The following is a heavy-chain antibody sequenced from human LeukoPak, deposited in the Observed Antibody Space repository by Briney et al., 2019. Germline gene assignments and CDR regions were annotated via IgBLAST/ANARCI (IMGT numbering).Heavy chain of an antibody. J-gene: IGHJ5*02. V-gene: IGHV1-8*01. CDR2: MNPNSGNT. D-gene: IGHD3-22*01. CDR1: GYTFTSYD. CDR3: ARGPVRITMIVVVITKDNWFDP. Sequence: ASVKVSCKASGYTFTSYDINWVRRATGQGLEWMGWMNPNSGNTGYVQKFQGRVTMTRNTSISTAYMELSSLRSEDTAVYYCARGPVRITMIVVVITKDNWFDPWGQGTLVTVSS.